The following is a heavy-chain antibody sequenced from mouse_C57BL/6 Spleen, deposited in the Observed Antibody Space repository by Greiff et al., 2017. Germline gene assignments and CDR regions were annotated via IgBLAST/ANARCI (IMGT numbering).Heavy chain of an antibody. CDR2: ISSGSSTI. D-gene: IGHD2-12*01. CDR1: GFTFSDYG. V-gene: IGHV5-17*01. J-gene: IGHJ4*01. Sequence: EVMLVESGGGLVKPGGSLKLSCAASGFTFSDYGMHWVRQAPEKGLEWVAYISSGSSTIYYADTVKGRFTFSRDNAKNTLFLQMTSLRSEDTAMYYCARDMVYCYDLDYWGQGTSVTVSS. CDR3: ARDMVYCYDLDY.